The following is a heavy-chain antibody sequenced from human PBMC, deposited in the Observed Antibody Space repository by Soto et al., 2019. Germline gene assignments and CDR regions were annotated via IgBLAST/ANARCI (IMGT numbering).Heavy chain of an antibody. CDR2: INPNTGDV. CDR3: TRGLLGGAPYYTFYGMDV. CDR1: GYSFTGYY. V-gene: IGHV1-2*04. D-gene: IGHD3-10*01. Sequence: ASVKVSCKASGYSFTGYYIHWLRQAPGQGPEWMGWINPNTGDVKYAQRFEGWVTLTRDTSISTAYMELNRLKSDDTAVYYCTRGLLGGAPYYTFYGMDVWGQGTTVTVSS. J-gene: IGHJ6*02.